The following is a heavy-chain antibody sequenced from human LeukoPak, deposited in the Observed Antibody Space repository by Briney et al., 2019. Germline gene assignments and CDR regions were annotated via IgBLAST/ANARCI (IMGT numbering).Heavy chain of an antibody. V-gene: IGHV4-61*02. Sequence: PSETLSLTCTVSGYSISSGYYWSWIRQPAGKGLEWIGRIYTSGSTNYNPSLKSRVTISVDTSKNQFSLKLSSVTAADTAVYYCARNIAAFYNWFDPWGQGTLVTVSS. CDR2: IYTSGST. CDR1: GYSISSGYY. CDR3: ARNIAAFYNWFDP. D-gene: IGHD6-6*01. J-gene: IGHJ5*02.